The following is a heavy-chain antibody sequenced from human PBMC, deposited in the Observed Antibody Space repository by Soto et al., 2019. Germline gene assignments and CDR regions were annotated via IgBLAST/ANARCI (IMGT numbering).Heavy chain of an antibody. J-gene: IGHJ2*01. Sequence: QVQLVESGGGVVQPGRSLRLSCAASGFTFSSFGIQWVRKAPGKGLEWVAFISFDARNKEDVDSVKGRFTISRDNSRNTLYLTRTSLRVEDTAVYFCAKTHGPGIAVFGTDWYFDLWGRGTLVTVSS. D-gene: IGHD6-19*01. V-gene: IGHV3-30*18. CDR3: AKTHGPGIAVFGTDWYFDL. CDR1: GFTFSSFG. CDR2: ISFDARNK.